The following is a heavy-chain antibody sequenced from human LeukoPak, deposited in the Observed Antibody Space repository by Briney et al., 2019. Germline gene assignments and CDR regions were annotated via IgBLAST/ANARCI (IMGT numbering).Heavy chain of an antibody. CDR2: INSDGGST. D-gene: IGHD3-22*01. V-gene: IGHV3-74*01. J-gene: IGHJ4*02. CDR3: ARARYYYDSSGHDY. CDR1: GFTFSSNW. Sequence: GGSLRLSCAVSGFTFSSNWIHWVRQAPGKGLVWVSRINSDGGSTSYADSVKGRFTISRDNAKNTLYLQMNSLRAEDTAVYYCARARYYYDSSGHDYWGQGTPVTVSS.